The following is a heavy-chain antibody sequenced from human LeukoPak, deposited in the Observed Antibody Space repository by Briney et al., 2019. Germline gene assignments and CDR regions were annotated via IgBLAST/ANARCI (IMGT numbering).Heavy chain of an antibody. D-gene: IGHD6-6*01. CDR1: GYTFTSYG. Sequence: GASVKVSCKASGYTFTSYGISWVRQAPGQGLEWMGWISAYNGNTNYAQKLQGRVTMTTDTSTSTAYMELRSLRSDDTAVYYCSEYSSSYDAFDIWGQGTMVTVSS. CDR3: SEYSSSYDAFDI. J-gene: IGHJ3*02. CDR2: ISAYNGNT. V-gene: IGHV1-18*01.